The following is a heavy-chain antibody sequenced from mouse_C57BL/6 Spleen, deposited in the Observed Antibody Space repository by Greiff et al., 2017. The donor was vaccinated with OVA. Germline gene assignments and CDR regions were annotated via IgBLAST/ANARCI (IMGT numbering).Heavy chain of an antibody. CDR3: ARYYSNYWYFDV. D-gene: IGHD2-5*01. Sequence: EVQLQQSGPELVKPGASVKIPCKASGYTFTDYNMDWVKQSHGKSLEWIGDINPNNGGTIYNQKFKGKATLTVDKSSSTAYMELRSLTSEDTAVYYWARYYSNYWYFDVWGTGTTVTVSS. CDR1: GYTFTDYN. V-gene: IGHV1-18*01. CDR2: INPNNGGT. J-gene: IGHJ1*03.